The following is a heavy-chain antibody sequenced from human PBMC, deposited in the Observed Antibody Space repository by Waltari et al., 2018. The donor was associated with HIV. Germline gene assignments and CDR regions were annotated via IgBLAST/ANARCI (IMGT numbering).Heavy chain of an antibody. CDR3: ARSGIVRGRNYELLVF. V-gene: IGHV1-3*01. CDR2: INAGNGNS. J-gene: IGHJ4*01. CDR1: RYNFTSYT. D-gene: IGHD3-16*01. Sequence: QVLLVHSGPEVKKPGASVTISCQASRYNFTSYTVHWVRQAPGRGLEWLGWINAGNGNSRYSPGFQDSRTMPRDMSATTSCLVLSGLTSDDTALYFCARSGIVRGRNYELLVFWGQGT.